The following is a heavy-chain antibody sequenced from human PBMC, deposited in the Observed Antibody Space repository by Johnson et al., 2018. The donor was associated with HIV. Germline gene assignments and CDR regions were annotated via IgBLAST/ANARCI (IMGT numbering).Heavy chain of an antibody. J-gene: IGHJ3*02. CDR3: ARAKRDYYGSGGVGAFDI. V-gene: IGHV3-74*01. D-gene: IGHD3-10*01. CDR2: INSDGSST. CDR1: GFTFSTNW. Sequence: EVQLVESGGDLVQPGGSLRLSCVGSGFTFSTNWMHWVRQAPGKGLVWVSRINSDGSSTSYADSVKGRFTLSRDNAKNTLYLQMDSLRAGDTALYYCARAKRDYYGSGGVGAFDIWGQGTMVTVSS.